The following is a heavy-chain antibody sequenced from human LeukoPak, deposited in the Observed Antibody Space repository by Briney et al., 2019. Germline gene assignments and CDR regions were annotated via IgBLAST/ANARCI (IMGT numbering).Heavy chain of an antibody. Sequence: GASVKVSCKASGYTFTGYYMHWVRQAPGQGLEWMGWINPNSGGTNYAQKFQGRVTMTRDTSISTAYMELSRLRSDDTAVYYCARDPSSTQYSGYDTAPGWGQGTLVTVSS. CDR3: ARDPSSTQYSGYDTAPG. CDR2: INPNSGGT. D-gene: IGHD5-12*01. V-gene: IGHV1-2*02. CDR1: GYTFTGYY. J-gene: IGHJ4*02.